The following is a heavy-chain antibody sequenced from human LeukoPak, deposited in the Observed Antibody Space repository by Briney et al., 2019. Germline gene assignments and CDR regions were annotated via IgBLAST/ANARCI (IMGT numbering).Heavy chain of an antibody. D-gene: IGHD6-19*01. CDR1: GGSISSDSYY. V-gene: IGHV4-39*01. Sequence: SETLSLTCTVSGGSISSDSYYWAWIRQPPGEGLEWIASIYYSGSTYYNPSLKSRVTISVDTSRNQFSLKLSSVTAADTAVYYCASLAVAGLSEGYWGQGTLVIVSS. CDR3: ASLAVAGLSEGY. CDR2: IYYSGST. J-gene: IGHJ4*02.